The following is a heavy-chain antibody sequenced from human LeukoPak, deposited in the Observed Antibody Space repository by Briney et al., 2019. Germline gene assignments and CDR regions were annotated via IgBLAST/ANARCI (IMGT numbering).Heavy chain of an antibody. J-gene: IGHJ3*02. CDR1: GFTFSSYG. D-gene: IGHD6-13*01. Sequence: GRALRLSCAASGFTFSSYGMHWVRQAPGKGLEWVAVIWYDGSNKYYADSVKGRFTISRDNSKNTLYLQMNSLRAEDTAVYHCARPLSSSWGDAFDIWGQGTMVTVSS. CDR3: ARPLSSSWGDAFDI. CDR2: IWYDGSNK. V-gene: IGHV3-33*01.